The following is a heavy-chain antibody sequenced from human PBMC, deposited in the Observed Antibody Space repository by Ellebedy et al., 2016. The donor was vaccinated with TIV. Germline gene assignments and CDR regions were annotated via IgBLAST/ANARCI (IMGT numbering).Heavy chain of an antibody. CDR3: AKDFVSFTIFGVVGN. CDR2: IWYDGSNK. V-gene: IGHV3-33*06. CDR1: GFTFSSYG. J-gene: IGHJ4*02. D-gene: IGHD3-3*01. Sequence: PGGSLRLSCAASGFTFSSYGMHWVRRAPGKGLEWVAVIWYDGSNKYYADSVKGRFTISRDNSKNTLYLQMNSLSAEETAVYYCAKDFVSFTIFGVVGNWGQGTLVTVSS.